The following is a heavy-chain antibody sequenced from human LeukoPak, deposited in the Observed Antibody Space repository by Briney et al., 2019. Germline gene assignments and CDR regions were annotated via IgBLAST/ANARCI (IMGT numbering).Heavy chain of an antibody. CDR2: IWYDGSNK. CDR3: ARGIRGGGMNASGYYRYHYNGLDV. D-gene: IGHD5-12*01. J-gene: IGHJ6*02. V-gene: IGHV3-33*01. Sequence: GGSLRLSCAASGFTFSSYGMHWVRQAPGKGLEWVAVIWYDGSNKYYADSVKGRFTISRDNSKNTLYLQMNSLRAEDTAVYYCARGIRGGGMNASGYYRYHYNGLDVWGQGTTVTVSS. CDR1: GFTFSSYG.